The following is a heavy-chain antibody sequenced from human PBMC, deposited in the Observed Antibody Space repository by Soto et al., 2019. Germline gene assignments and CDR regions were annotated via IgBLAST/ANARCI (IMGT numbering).Heavy chain of an antibody. V-gene: IGHV1-2*02. J-gene: IGHJ6*02. CDR3: ARVRFGGSYGMDV. CDR1: GCTFTGYY. Sequence: AXVKVSCKSSGCTFTGYYMHWVRQAPGQGPEWMGWINPNSGGTNYAQKFQGRVTMTRDTSISTAYMELSRLRSDDTAVYYCARVRFGGSYGMDVWGQGTTVTASS. CDR2: INPNSGGT. D-gene: IGHD3-10*01.